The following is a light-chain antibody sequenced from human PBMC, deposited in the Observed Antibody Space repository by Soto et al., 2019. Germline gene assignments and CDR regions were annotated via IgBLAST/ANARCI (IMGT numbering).Light chain of an antibody. Sequence: QSVLTQPPSASGSPGQSVTISCTGTSSDVGTYNFVSWYQQHPGRAPKLMIYEVTKRPSGVPDRFSGSKSGNTASLTVSGLQAEDEADYYCSSYAGSSNWVFGGGTKLTVL. CDR3: SSYAGSSNWV. J-gene: IGLJ3*02. CDR1: SSDVGTYNF. V-gene: IGLV2-8*01. CDR2: EVT.